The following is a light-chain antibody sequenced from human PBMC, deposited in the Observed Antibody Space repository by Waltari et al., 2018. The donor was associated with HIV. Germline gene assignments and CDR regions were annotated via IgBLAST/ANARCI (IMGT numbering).Light chain of an antibody. CDR3: QQYGTSPPYT. J-gene: IGKJ2*01. CDR2: GAS. CDR1: QNVSSAY. Sequence: GLTQSPGTLSLSPGERATLSCRASQNVSSAYLAWYQQKPGQAPRVLIYGASSRATGIPDRFSGSGSGTDFTLTISRLDPEDFAVYYCQQYGTSPPYTFGQGTRLDIK. V-gene: IGKV3-20*01.